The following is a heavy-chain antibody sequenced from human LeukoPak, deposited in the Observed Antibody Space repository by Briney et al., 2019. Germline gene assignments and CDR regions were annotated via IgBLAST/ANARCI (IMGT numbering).Heavy chain of an antibody. D-gene: IGHD1-26*01. CDR1: GFAFAAYG. J-gene: IGHJ4*02. CDR3: AKGISGSYFGGFDY. V-gene: IGHV3-30*02. CDR2: IRYDGSNK. Sequence: GGSLRLSCEASGFAFAAYGVHWVRQAPGKGLEWVAFIRYDGSNKYYADSVKGRFTISRDNSKNTLYLQMNSLRAEDTAVYYCAKGISGSYFGGFDYWGQGTLVTVSS.